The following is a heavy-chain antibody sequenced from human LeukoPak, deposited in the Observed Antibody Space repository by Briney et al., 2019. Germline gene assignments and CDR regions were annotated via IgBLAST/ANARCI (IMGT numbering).Heavy chain of an antibody. Sequence: ASVKVSCKASGYTFTSYYMHWVRQAPRQGLEWMGIINPSGGSTSYAQKFQGRVTMTRDTSTSTVYMELSSLRSEDTAVYYCARGPTMAAAGAEYFQHWGQGTLVTVSS. CDR2: INPSGGST. J-gene: IGHJ1*01. D-gene: IGHD6-13*01. V-gene: IGHV1-46*01. CDR1: GYTFTSYY. CDR3: ARGPTMAAAGAEYFQH.